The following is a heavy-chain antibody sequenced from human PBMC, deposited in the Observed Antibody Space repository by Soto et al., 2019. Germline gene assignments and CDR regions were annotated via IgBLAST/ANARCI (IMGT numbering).Heavy chain of an antibody. CDR1: GYNFAGYW. Sequence: GESLKISCKGSGYNFAGYWIAWVRQMPGKGLELMGIIYPSDSDTRYRPSFQGQVTISADKSISSAYLQWSSLRASDTAMYYCARGGVSTRTFDLWGLGTPVTVSS. J-gene: IGHJ4*02. CDR2: IYPSDSDT. D-gene: IGHD3-3*01. V-gene: IGHV5-51*01. CDR3: ARGGVSTRTFDL.